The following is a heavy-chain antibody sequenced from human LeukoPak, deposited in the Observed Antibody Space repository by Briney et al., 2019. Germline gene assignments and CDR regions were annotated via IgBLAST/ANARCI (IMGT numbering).Heavy chain of an antibody. CDR1: GFTFSSHA. V-gene: IGHV3-66*04. CDR3: ARHFGVITKGVYYYYYGMDV. CDR2: IYSGGST. Sequence: GGSLRLSCAASGFTFSSHAMSWVRQAPGKGLEWVSVIYSGGSTYYADSVKGRFTISRDNSKNTPYLQMNSLRAEDTAVYYCARHFGVITKGVYYYYYGMDVWGQGTTVTVSS. J-gene: IGHJ6*02. D-gene: IGHD3-3*01.